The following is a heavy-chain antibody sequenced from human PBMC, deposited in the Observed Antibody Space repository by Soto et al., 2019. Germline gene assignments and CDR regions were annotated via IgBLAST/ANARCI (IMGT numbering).Heavy chain of an antibody. V-gene: IGHV3-30*03. D-gene: IGHD3-22*01. CDR2: ISYDGSNK. CDR1: GFTFSSYG. J-gene: IGHJ3*02. CDR3: TSPTYYYDSSGPTPDPFDI. Sequence: QVQLVESGGGVVQPGRSLRLSCAASGFTFSSYGMHWVRQAPGKGLEWVAVISYDGSNKYYADSVKGRFTISRDNSKNTLYLQMNSLRAEDTAVYYCTSPTYYYDSSGPTPDPFDIWGQGTMVTVSS.